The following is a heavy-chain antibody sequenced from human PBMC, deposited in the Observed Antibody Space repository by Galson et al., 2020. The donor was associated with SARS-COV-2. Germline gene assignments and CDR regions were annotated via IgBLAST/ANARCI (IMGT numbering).Heavy chain of an antibody. V-gene: IGHV4-34*01. CDR1: GGSFSSYY. CDR2: IYHSGRT. J-gene: IGHJ6*02. D-gene: IGHD3-22*01. CDR3: ARAPTSSGFLYYYYYGMDV. Sequence: SETLSLTCPVYGGSFSSYYWSWIRHPPGKGLEWIGYIYHSGRTNYNPSLKSRVTISVDASKNQFSLNLGSVTAADAAVYYCARAPTSSGFLYYYYYGMDVWGQGTTVTVSS.